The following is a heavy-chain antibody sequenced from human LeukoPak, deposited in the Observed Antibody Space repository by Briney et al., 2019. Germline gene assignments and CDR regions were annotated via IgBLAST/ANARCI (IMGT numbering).Heavy chain of an antibody. V-gene: IGHV3-30*04. Sequence: GGSLRLSCAASGFTFSSYAMHWVRQAPGKGLEWVAVISYDGSNKYYADSVKGRFTISRDNSKNTLYLQMNSLRAEDTAVYYCARDPYYGSGSPDYWGQGTLVTVSS. CDR2: ISYDGSNK. J-gene: IGHJ4*02. CDR1: GFTFSSYA. D-gene: IGHD3-10*01. CDR3: ARDPYYGSGSPDY.